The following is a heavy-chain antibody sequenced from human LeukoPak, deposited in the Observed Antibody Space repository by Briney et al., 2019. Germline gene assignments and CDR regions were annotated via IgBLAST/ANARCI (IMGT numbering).Heavy chain of an antibody. Sequence: KTSETLSLTCAAYGGSFSGYYWSWIRQPPGKGLEWIGYIYYSGRTNYNPSLKSRVTISVDTSKNQFSLKLSSVTAADTAVYYCARRAYDASSGWYAFDYWGQGTLVTVSS. V-gene: IGHV4-59*08. D-gene: IGHD6-19*01. J-gene: IGHJ4*02. CDR2: IYYSGRT. CDR3: ARRAYDASSGWYAFDY. CDR1: GGSFSGYY.